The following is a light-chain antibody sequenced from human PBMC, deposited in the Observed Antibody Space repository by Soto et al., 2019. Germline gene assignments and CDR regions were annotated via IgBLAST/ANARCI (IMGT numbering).Light chain of an antibody. Sequence: IVLTQSPVTLSLSPGERATLSCRASQNISSYLIWYQQKPGQSPRLLMYDVSNRATGIPARFSGSGSGTDFTLTISSLEPADFAVYYCQQRSNWPLTFGGGTKVDIK. J-gene: IGKJ4*01. V-gene: IGKV3-11*01. CDR1: QNISSY. CDR3: QQRSNWPLT. CDR2: DVS.